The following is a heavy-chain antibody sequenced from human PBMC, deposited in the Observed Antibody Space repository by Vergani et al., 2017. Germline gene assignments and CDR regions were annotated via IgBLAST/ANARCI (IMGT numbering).Heavy chain of an antibody. D-gene: IGHD3-3*01. J-gene: IGHJ6*02. V-gene: IGHV4-39*07. CDR3: ARDSHDSLYYYGMYV. CDR2: IYYSGST. Sequence: QVQLQESGPGLVKPSETLSLTCTVSGGSISSSSYYWGWIRQPPGKGLEWIGSIYYSGSTYYNPSLKSRVTISVDTSKNQFSLKLSSVTAADTAVYYCARDSHDSLYYYGMYVWGQGTTVTVSS. CDR1: GGSISSSSYY.